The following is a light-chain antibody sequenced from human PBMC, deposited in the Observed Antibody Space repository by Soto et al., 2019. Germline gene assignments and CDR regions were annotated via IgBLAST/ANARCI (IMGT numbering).Light chain of an antibody. J-gene: IGKJ1*01. Sequence: AIRMTQSPSSFSASTGDRVTITCRASQGISSYLAWYQQKPGKAPKLLIYAASTLQSGVPSRFSGSGSGTDFTLTISCLQSEDFATYYSQQYYSYPQTFGQGTKV. CDR3: QQYYSYPQT. CDR1: QGISSY. CDR2: AAS. V-gene: IGKV1-8*01.